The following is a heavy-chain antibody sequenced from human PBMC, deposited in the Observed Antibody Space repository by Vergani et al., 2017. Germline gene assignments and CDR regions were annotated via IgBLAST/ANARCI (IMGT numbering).Heavy chain of an antibody. CDR2: ISVSGRSI. V-gene: IGHV3-23*04. J-gene: IGHJ4*02. CDR1: GFNFNNYV. CDR3: AKQGGYGFWSGQYYFDF. D-gene: IGHD3-3*01. Sequence: EVQLVESGGALIQPGGSLRLSCAASGFNFNNYVITWIRQAPGRGLEWVSGISVSGRSIYYADSVKGRFTISRDNSKNTLSLQMNSLRAADTAVYYCAKQGGYGFWSGQYYFDFWGQGTLVTVSS.